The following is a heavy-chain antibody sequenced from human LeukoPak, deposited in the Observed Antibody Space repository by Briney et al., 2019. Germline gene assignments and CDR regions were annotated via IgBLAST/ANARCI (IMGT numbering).Heavy chain of an antibody. V-gene: IGHV3-23*01. CDR1: GFTFSSYA. D-gene: IGHD1-26*01. J-gene: IGHJ4*02. CDR3: AKEGGRRHRGIVGANSLDY. CDR2: ISGGGGST. Sequence: GGSLRLSCAASGFTFSSYAMNWVRQAPGKGLEWVSAISGGGGSTYNVDSVKGRFTISRDNSKNTLYLQMNSLRAEDTAVYYCAKEGGRRHRGIVGANSLDYWGQGTLVTVSS.